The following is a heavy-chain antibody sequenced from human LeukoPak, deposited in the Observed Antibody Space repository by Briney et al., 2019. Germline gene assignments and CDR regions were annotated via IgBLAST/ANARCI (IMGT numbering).Heavy chain of an antibody. CDR2: ITGGGGST. CDR3: ASDSSSSPAYYHYYMDA. V-gene: IGHV3-23*01. J-gene: IGHJ6*03. D-gene: IGHD6-13*01. CDR1: GFTFSNFA. Sequence: GGSLRLSCAASGFTFSNFAMSWVRQAPGKGLEWVSAITGGGGSTHYADSVKGRFTISRDNAKSSLFLQMNSLRAEDTGVYYCASDSSSSPAYYHYYMDAWGKGTTVTVSS.